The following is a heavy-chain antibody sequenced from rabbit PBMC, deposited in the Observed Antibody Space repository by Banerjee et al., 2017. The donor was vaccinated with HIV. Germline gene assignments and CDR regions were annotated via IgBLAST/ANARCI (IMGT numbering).Heavy chain of an antibody. D-gene: IGHD4-1*01. CDR1: GIDFSSNV. V-gene: IGHV1S40*01. J-gene: IGHJ4*01. CDR2: IYGGSSGST. Sequence: QELVESGGGLVQPGESLKLSCKASGIDFSSNVMCWFRQAPGKGLEWIGTIYGGSSGSTYHASWAKGRFTISKTSSTTVTLQMTSLTAADTATYFCARRYDSSGWGYYFNLWGPGTLVTVS. CDR3: ARRYDSSGWGYYFNL.